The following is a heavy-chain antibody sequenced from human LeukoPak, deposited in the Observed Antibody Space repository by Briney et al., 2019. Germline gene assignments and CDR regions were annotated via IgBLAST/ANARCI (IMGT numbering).Heavy chain of an antibody. CDR2: INPSGGST. CDR3: TRGSKHNILTGYYIGPYYVDV. D-gene: IGHD3-9*01. V-gene: IGHV1-46*01. CDR1: GYTFTSYY. Sequence: ASVKVSCKASGYTFTSYYMHWVRQAPGQGLEWMGIINPSGGSTSYAQKFQGRVTMTRNTSITTAYMELSSLTSDDTAVYYCTRGSKHNILTGYYIGPYYVDVWGKGTTVTISS. J-gene: IGHJ6*03.